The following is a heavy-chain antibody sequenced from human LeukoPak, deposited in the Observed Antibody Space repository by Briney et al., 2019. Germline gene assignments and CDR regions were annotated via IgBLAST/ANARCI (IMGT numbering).Heavy chain of an antibody. CDR3: ARVKYTRTYNDY. D-gene: IGHD6-6*01. Sequence: ASVKVSCKASGYTFTGYYMHWVRQAPGQGLEWMGWINPNSGGTNYAQKLQGRVTMTTDTSTSTAYMELRSLRSDDTAVYYCARVKYTRTYNDYWGQGTLVTVSS. J-gene: IGHJ4*02. CDR1: GYTFTGYY. V-gene: IGHV1-2*02. CDR2: INPNSGGT.